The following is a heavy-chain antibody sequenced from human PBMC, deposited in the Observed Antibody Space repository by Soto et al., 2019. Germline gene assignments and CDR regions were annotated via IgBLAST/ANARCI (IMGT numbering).Heavy chain of an antibody. CDR2: ISGSGLTI. CDR3: ARGPYRYPYNWFDS. J-gene: IGHJ5*02. CDR1: GFIFSDYE. Sequence: EVQLVESGGGLVQPGGSLRLSCAASGFIFSDYEINWVRQAPGKGLEWVSYISGSGLTIYYADSVKGRFTISRDNAKNSLYLQMNSMGVEDTAVYYCARGPYRYPYNWFDSWGQGTLVTVSS. D-gene: IGHD5-12*01. V-gene: IGHV3-48*03.